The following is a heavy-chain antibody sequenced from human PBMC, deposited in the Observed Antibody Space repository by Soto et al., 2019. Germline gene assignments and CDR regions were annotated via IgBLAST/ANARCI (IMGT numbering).Heavy chain of an antibody. Sequence: GASVKVSFKASGYTFTSYDINWVRQTAGQGLEWMGWMSPKTANTGYAQKFQGRVTMTRSTSISTAYMELSSLTSEDTAVYYCTGGPPNWGFDSWGQGTPVTVS. CDR2: MSPKTANT. CDR3: TGGPPNWGFDS. D-gene: IGHD2-8*01. V-gene: IGHV1-8*01. J-gene: IGHJ5*01. CDR1: GYTFTSYD.